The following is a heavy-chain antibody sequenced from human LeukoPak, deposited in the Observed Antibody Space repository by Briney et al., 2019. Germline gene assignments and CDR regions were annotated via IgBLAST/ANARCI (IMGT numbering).Heavy chain of an antibody. CDR1: GFTFDDYA. Sequence: GGSLRLSCAASGFTFDDYAMHWVQQAPGKGLEWVSGISWNSGSIAYADSVKGRFTISRDNADNSLYLQMNSLGAEDTAVYFCARLGPVNKDHYIDVGGKGTTVTISS. D-gene: IGHD7-27*01. CDR2: ISWNSGSI. J-gene: IGHJ6*03. CDR3: ARLGPVNKDHYIDV. V-gene: IGHV3-9*01.